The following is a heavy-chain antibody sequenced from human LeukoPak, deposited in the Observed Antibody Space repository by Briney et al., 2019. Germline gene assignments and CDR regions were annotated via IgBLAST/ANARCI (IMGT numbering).Heavy chain of an antibody. D-gene: IGHD6-13*01. CDR3: ARESSGIAATDKIDF. CDR2: FTSRSGSI. Sequence: PWGSLRLSCVASGFTFSSYSMNWVRQAPGKGLEWVSSFTSRSGSIYYADSVKGRFTISRDNAKNSLFLQMNSLRVEDTAGYYCARESSGIAATDKIDFWGQGTLVTVSS. CDR1: GFTFSSYS. V-gene: IGHV3-21*01. J-gene: IGHJ4*02.